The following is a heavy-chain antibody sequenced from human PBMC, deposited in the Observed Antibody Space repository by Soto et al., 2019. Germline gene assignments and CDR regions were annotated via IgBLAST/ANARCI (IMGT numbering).Heavy chain of an antibody. CDR1: GGSISSGGYY. Sequence: SETLSLTCTVSGGSISSGGYYWSWIRQHPGKGLEWIGYIYYSGSTYYNPSLKSRVTISVDTSKNQFSLKLSSVTAADTAVYYCARAPRAYCTNGVCFTDYYGMDVWGQGTAVTVSS. CDR2: IYYSGST. CDR3: ARAPRAYCTNGVCFTDYYGMDV. J-gene: IGHJ6*02. D-gene: IGHD2-8*01. V-gene: IGHV4-31*03.